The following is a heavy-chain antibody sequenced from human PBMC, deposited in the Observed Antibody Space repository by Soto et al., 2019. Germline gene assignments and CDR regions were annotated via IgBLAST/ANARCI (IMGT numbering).Heavy chain of an antibody. Sequence: GGSLRLSCAASGFTFSSYGMHWVRQAPGKGLEWVAVISYDGSNKYYADSVKGRFTISRDNSKNTLYLQMNSLRAEDTAVYYCAKDLSGYDILTTHPTQIYYYGMDVWGQGTTVTVSS. J-gene: IGHJ6*02. D-gene: IGHD3-9*01. V-gene: IGHV3-30*18. CDR1: GFTFSSYG. CDR2: ISYDGSNK. CDR3: AKDLSGYDILTTHPTQIYYYGMDV.